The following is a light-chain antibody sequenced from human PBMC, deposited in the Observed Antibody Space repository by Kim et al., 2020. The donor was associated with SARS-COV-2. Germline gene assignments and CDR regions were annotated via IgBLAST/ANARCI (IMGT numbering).Light chain of an antibody. J-gene: IGKJ4*01. V-gene: IGKV1-5*03. CDR3: QQYNTYPPT. CDR1: QSISNW. Sequence: DIQMTQSPSTLSASVGDRVTITCRASQSISNWLAWYQQKPGKAPKLLIYKGSSLQSGVPSRFSGSESGTEFSLTTSSLQPDDFATYYCQQYNTYPPTFGGGTKVDIK. CDR2: KGS.